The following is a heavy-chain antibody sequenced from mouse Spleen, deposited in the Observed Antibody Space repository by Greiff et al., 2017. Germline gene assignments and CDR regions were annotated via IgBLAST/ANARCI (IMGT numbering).Heavy chain of an antibody. CDR3: ARANWDVGFAY. V-gene: IGHV2-6-7*01. CDR2: IWGDGST. J-gene: IGHJ3*01. D-gene: IGHD4-1*01. CDR1: GFSLTGYG. Sequence: QVQLQQSGPGLVAPSQSLSITCTVSGFSLTGYGVNWVRQPPGKGLEWLGMIWGDGSTDYNSALKSRLSISKDNSKSQVFLKMNSLQTDDTARYYCARANWDVGFAYWGQGTLVTVSA.